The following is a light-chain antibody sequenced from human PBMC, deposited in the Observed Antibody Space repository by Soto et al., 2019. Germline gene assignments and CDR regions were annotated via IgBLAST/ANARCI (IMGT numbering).Light chain of an antibody. J-gene: IGLJ1*01. V-gene: IGLV2-14*03. CDR1: SSDIGSFNH. CDR2: AVS. Sequence: QSALTQPASVSGSPGQSITISCSGTSSDIGSFNHVAWYQQFPGKSPKLMIYAVSDRPSGVSNRFSGSKSGNRASLTISGLQAEDEADYYCSSYRSSSTGYVFGTGTKVTVL. CDR3: SSYRSSSTGYV.